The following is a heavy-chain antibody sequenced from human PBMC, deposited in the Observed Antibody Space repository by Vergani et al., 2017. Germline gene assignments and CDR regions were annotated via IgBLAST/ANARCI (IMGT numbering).Heavy chain of an antibody. Sequence: QVQLVQSGAEVKKPGASVKVSCRASGYSFSSYDISWVRQATGQGLEWMGWMNPNSGTTGYAQKFQGRVTMTRNTSINTAYMELSRLSFEDAAVYYCASAEAGLDAFDIWGQGTMVTVSS. CDR2: MNPNSGTT. CDR1: GYSFSSYD. V-gene: IGHV1-8*01. D-gene: IGHD6-19*01. J-gene: IGHJ3*02. CDR3: ASAEAGLDAFDI.